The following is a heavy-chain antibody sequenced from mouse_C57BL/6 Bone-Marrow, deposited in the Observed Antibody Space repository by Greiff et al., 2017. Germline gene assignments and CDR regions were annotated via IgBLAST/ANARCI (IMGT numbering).Heavy chain of an antibody. D-gene: IGHD2-4*01. CDR2: INPNDGTT. CDR1: GYSFTDYN. CDR3: ARGYDYDYAMNY. V-gene: IGHV1-39*01. Sequence: VQLKQSGPELVKPGASVKISCKASGYSFTDYNMTWVKQSNGKSLEWIGVINPNDGTTSYNQKFKGKATLTVDQSSSTAYMQLNSLTSEDSAVYYGARGYDYDYAMNYWGQGPSATVSS. J-gene: IGHJ4*01.